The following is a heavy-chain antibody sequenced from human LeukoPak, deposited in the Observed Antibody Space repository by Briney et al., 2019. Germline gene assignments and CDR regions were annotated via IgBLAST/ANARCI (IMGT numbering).Heavy chain of an antibody. CDR2: MYNAGST. CDR1: GFSVNNNY. V-gene: IGHV3-53*01. D-gene: IGHD3-10*01. J-gene: IGHJ4*02. CDR3: AGGTYYGSGSRPGYFDY. Sequence: PGGSLRLSCAASGFSVNNNYMSWVRQAPGKGLEWVSTMYNAGSTYYADSVRGRFTISRDSSTNTLYLQMNSLRAEDTAVYYCAGGTYYGSGSRPGYFDYWGQGTLVTVSS.